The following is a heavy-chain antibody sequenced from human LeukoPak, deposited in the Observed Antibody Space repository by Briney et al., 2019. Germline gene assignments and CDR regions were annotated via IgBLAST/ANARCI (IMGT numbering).Heavy chain of an antibody. D-gene: IGHD5-18*01. V-gene: IGHV4-61*08. Sequence: PSETLSLTCAVPGGSISSGGYSWSWIRQPPGTGLEWIGYIYYSGSTNYNPSLKSRVTISVDTSKNQFSLKLSSVTAADTAVYYCARSLGLGYSYGYDLPNYYYYMDVWGKGTTVTVSS. CDR2: IYYSGST. J-gene: IGHJ6*03. CDR3: ARSLGLGYSYGYDLPNYYYYMDV. CDR1: GGSISSGGYS.